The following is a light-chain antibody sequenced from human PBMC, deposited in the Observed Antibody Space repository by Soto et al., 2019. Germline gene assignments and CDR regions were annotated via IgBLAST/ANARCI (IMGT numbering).Light chain of an antibody. CDR2: AVS. Sequence: QSVLTQPASVSGSPGQSVTVSCTGARSDVGGYDYVSWYQQYPGKAPKLIIYAVSNRPSGVSNRFSGSKSGNTASLTIYGLRAEDEADYYCSSYSTTGALVFGGGTKRTVI. J-gene: IGLJ3*02. CDR1: RSDVGGYDY. CDR3: SSYSTTGALV. V-gene: IGLV2-14*01.